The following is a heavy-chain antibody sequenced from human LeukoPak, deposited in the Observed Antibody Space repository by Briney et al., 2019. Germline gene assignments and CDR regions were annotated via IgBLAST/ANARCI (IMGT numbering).Heavy chain of an antibody. CDR3: ARGYKAARRPYYYMDV. J-gene: IGHJ6*03. CDR2: INPNSGGT. D-gene: IGHD1-1*01. Sequence: GASVKVSCKASGYTFTGYYIHWVRQAPGQGLEWMGWINPNSGGTNYAQKFQGRVTMTRDTSISTAYIELSRLTSDDTAVYYRARGYKAARRPYYYMDVWGKGTTVTVSS. CDR1: GYTFTGYY. V-gene: IGHV1-2*02.